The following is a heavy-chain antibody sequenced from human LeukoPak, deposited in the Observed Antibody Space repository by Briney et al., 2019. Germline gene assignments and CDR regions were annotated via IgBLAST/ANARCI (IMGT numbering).Heavy chain of an antibody. J-gene: IGHJ5*02. V-gene: IGHV1-8*02. Sequence: ASVKVSCRASGYTFANYGISWVRQATGQGLEWMGWMSPNSGKTGYAQKFQGRVTMTRNTSIGTAYMELSSLRSEDTAVYYCARDYGGSSGWFDPWGQGTLVTVSS. D-gene: IGHD4-23*01. CDR1: GYTFANYG. CDR3: ARDYGGSSGWFDP. CDR2: MSPNSGKT.